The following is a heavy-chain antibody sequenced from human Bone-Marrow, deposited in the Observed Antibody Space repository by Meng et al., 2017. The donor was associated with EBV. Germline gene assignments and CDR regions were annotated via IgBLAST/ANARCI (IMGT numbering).Heavy chain of an antibody. V-gene: IGHV4-59*01. J-gene: IGHJ5*02. CDR1: GGSISSYY. Sequence: QVQLEGSGPGLVKPSETLSLTCTVSGGSISSYYGSWIRQPPGKGLEWIGYIYYSGSTNYNPSLKSRVTISVDTSKNQFSLKLSSVTAADTAVYYCARSAHTEGWFDPWGQGTLVTVSS. CDR3: ARSAHTEGWFDP. CDR2: IYYSGST.